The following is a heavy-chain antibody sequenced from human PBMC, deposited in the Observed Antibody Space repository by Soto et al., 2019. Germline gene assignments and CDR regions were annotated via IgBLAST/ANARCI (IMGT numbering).Heavy chain of an antibody. CDR2: INPSGGST. CDR3: AKESGVVFGTRREGSKWLDP. J-gene: IGHJ5*02. CDR1: AYTFTSYY. V-gene: IGHV1-46*01. D-gene: IGHD2-15*01. Sequence: ASVKVSCKAPAYTFTSYYIHWVRQAPGQGLEWMGIINPSGGSTRFAQKFQGRVTMTTDTSTSTVYMELRSLRSEDTAVYYCAKESGVVFGTRREGSKWLDPWGQGTLVTVSS.